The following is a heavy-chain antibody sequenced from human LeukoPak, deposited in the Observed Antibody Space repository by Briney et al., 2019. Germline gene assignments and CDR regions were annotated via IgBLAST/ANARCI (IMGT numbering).Heavy chain of an antibody. V-gene: IGHV4-59*08. Sequence: SETLSLTCTVSGGSISSYYWSWIRQPPGKGLEWIGYIYYSGSTYYNPSLKSRVTISVDTSKNQFSLKLNSATATDTAVYYCARHYGPWGQGTLVTVSS. J-gene: IGHJ4*02. CDR2: IYYSGST. CDR3: ARHYGP. D-gene: IGHD3-10*01. CDR1: GGSISSYY.